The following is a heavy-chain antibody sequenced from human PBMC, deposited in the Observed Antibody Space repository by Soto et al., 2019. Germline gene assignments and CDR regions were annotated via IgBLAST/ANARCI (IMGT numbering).Heavy chain of an antibody. V-gene: IGHV3-23*01. J-gene: IGHJ4*02. CDR1: GFTFSSYA. D-gene: IGHD2-15*01. CDR3: EKDYCIGGSCYWTDS. Sequence: EVHLLESGGGLIQPGGSLRLSCAASGFTFSSYAMSWVRQAPGKGLEWVSGISGSGGRTYYADSVKGRFTISRDNSKNTLYLQVNSLRVEDTAVYYCEKDYCIGGSCYWTDSWGQGTLVTVSS. CDR2: ISGSGGRT.